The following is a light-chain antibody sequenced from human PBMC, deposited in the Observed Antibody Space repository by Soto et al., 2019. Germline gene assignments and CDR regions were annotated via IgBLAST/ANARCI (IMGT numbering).Light chain of an antibody. Sequence: DMQITQSPSTRPASVGDRVTIACRASQSTSSYLAWYQQKPGKAPKPLIYQASSLEKGVPSRFSGSGSGTEFSLTISSLQPDDFATYYCQQYSSNSTFGQGTKVDIK. CDR3: QQYSSNST. J-gene: IGKJ1*01. CDR1: QSTSSY. CDR2: QAS. V-gene: IGKV1-5*03.